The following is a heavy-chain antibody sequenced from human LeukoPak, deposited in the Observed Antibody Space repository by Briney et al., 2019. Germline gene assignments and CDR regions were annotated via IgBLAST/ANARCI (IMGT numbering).Heavy chain of an antibody. Sequence: GGSLRLSCAASGFTFSSYSMDWVRQAPGKGLEWVSYISSSSSTIYYADSVKGRFTISRDNAKNSLYLQMNSLRDEDTAVYYCARGDSSGYYYPEIWGQGTLVTVSS. CDR2: ISSSSSTI. V-gene: IGHV3-48*02. CDR1: GFTFSSYS. J-gene: IGHJ4*02. CDR3: ARGDSSGYYYPEI. D-gene: IGHD3-22*01.